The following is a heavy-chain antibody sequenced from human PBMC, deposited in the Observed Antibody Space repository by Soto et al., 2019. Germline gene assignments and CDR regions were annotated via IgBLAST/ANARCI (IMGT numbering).Heavy chain of an antibody. CDR1: GFTLSTYW. CDR3: GTADRGTAAGGTVQ. D-gene: IGHD6-13*01. CDR2: IKQDGSEK. Sequence: EVQVVESGGGLVQPGGSLRLSCAASGFTLSTYWMTWVRQAPGKGLEWVANIKQDGSEKYYVDSVKGRFTVSRANAKNSLYLQMNSLITEDTAVYYCGTADRGTAAGGTVQWGQGTLVTVSS. V-gene: IGHV3-7*01. J-gene: IGHJ4*02.